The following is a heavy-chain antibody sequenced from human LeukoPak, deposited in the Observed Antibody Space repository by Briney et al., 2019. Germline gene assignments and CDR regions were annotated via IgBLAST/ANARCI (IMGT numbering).Heavy chain of an antibody. CDR2: MNPNSGNT. Sequence: ASVKVSCKASGYTFTSYDINWVRQATGQGLEWMGWMNPNSGNTGYAQKFQGRVTITRNTSISTAYMELSSLRSEDTVVYYCARGSTSTYYYYYYMDVWGKGTTVTVSS. V-gene: IGHV1-8*01. CDR1: GYTFTSYD. D-gene: IGHD2-2*01. CDR3: ARGSTSTYYYYYYMDV. J-gene: IGHJ6*03.